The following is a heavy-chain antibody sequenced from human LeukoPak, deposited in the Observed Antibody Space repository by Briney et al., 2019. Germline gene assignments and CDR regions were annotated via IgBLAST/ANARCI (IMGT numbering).Heavy chain of an antibody. J-gene: IGHJ6*03. CDR3: ANGNRCTSPNCLGYYYFYMDV. CDR2: ISGSGNNT. D-gene: IGHD2-8*01. V-gene: IGHV3-23*01. Sequence: GGSLRLSCAASGFTSSNYAMSWVRRAPGKGLEWVSAISGSGNNTYYADSVKGRFTISRDNSKNTLYLQMNSLRAEDTAVYYCANGNRCTSPNCLGYYYFYMDVWGKGTTVTVSS. CDR1: GFTSSNYA.